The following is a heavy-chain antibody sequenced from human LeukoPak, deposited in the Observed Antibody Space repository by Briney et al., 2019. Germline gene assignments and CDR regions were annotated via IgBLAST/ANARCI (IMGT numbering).Heavy chain of an antibody. CDR1: GGSISSYY. CDR3: ARVVGATHIDY. J-gene: IGHJ4*02. Sequence: SETLSLTCTVSGGSISSYYWSWIRQPPGKGLEWIGSIYYSGSTYYNPSLRSRVTISVDTSKNQFSLKLSSVTAADTAVYYCARVVGATHIDYWGQGTLVTVSS. D-gene: IGHD1-26*01. V-gene: IGHV4-59*12. CDR2: IYYSGST.